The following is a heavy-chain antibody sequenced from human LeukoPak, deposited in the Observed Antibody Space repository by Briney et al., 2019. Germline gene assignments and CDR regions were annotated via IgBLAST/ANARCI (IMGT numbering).Heavy chain of an antibody. Sequence: GASVKVSCKASGYTFTGYYMHWVRQAPGQGLEWMGWINPNSGGTNYAQKFQGRVTMTRDTSISTAYMELSSLRSEDTAVYYCATSSMIHPGAFDIWGQGTMVTVSS. D-gene: IGHD3-22*01. CDR1: GYTFTGYY. CDR3: ATSSMIHPGAFDI. CDR2: INPNSGGT. J-gene: IGHJ3*02. V-gene: IGHV1-2*02.